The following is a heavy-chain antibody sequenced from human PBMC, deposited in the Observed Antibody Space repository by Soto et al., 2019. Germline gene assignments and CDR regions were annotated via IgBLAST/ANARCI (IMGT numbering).Heavy chain of an antibody. Sequence: EVQLVESGGGLVKPGGSLRLSCAASGFTFSSYSMNWVRQAPGKGLEWVSSISSSSSYIYYADSVKGRFTISRDNAKNSLYLQMNSLRAEDTAVYYCARDHQSGYGPDAFDIWGQGTMVTVSS. V-gene: IGHV3-21*01. D-gene: IGHD5-12*01. CDR1: GFTFSSYS. CDR3: ARDHQSGYGPDAFDI. CDR2: ISSSSSYI. J-gene: IGHJ3*02.